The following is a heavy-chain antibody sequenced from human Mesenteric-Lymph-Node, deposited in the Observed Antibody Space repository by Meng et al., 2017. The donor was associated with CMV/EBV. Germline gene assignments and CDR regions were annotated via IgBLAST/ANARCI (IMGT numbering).Heavy chain of an antibody. Sequence: GGSLRLSCAASGFTFSSYWMTWVRQAPGKGLEWVANIKQDGSETYYVDSVKGRFTISRDNAKNSLYMQMNNLRTEDTAVYYCARDVDYGGNRAMGAFDIWGQGTMVTVSS. CDR1: GFTFSSYW. V-gene: IGHV3-7*01. CDR2: IKQDGSET. CDR3: ARDVDYGGNRAMGAFDI. D-gene: IGHD4-23*01. J-gene: IGHJ3*02.